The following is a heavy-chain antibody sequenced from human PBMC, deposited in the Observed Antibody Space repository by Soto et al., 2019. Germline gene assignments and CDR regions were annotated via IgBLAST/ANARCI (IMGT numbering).Heavy chain of an antibody. CDR2: SWHDGRHL. Sequence: QEQLVESGGGMVQPGGSLRLSCAVSGFTLDTYGMHWVRQAAGQGLEWVAVSWHDGRHLDYADSVRGRFTVFRDDSKNTLFLEMNGLRGDDTAVYYCARDWGACTPGECYSRSFDLWGQGTLVTVSS. V-gene: IGHV3-33*01. D-gene: IGHD2-21*01. J-gene: IGHJ3*01. CDR3: ARDWGACTPGECYSRSFDL. CDR1: GFTLDTYG.